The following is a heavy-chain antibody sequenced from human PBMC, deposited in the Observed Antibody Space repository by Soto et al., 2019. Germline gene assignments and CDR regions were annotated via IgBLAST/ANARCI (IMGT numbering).Heavy chain of an antibody. CDR1: GFTFSSYW. Sequence: EVQLVESGGGLVQPGGSLRLSCAASGFTFSSYWMHWVRQAPGKGLVWVSRINSDGSSTSYADSVKGRFTISRDNAKNTLYLQMNRLRAEDTAVYYCARDGDLATYYYYYGMDVWGQGTTVTVSS. D-gene: IGHD2-21*01. CDR3: ARDGDLATYYYYYGMDV. V-gene: IGHV3-74*01. CDR2: INSDGSST. J-gene: IGHJ6*02.